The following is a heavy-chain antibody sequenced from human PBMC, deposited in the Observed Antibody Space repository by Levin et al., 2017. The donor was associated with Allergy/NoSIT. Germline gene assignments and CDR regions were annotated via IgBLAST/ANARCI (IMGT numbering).Heavy chain of an antibody. Sequence: GGSLRLSCKASGYTFTSYYMHWVRQAPGQGLEWMGIINPSGGSTSYAQKFQGRVTMTRDTSTSTVYMELSSLRSEDTAVYYCARAYSSSAPLYYYYGMDVWGQGTTVTVSS. J-gene: IGHJ6*02. CDR3: ARAYSSSAPLYYYYGMDV. V-gene: IGHV1-46*01. CDR1: GYTFTSYY. D-gene: IGHD6-6*01. CDR2: INPSGGST.